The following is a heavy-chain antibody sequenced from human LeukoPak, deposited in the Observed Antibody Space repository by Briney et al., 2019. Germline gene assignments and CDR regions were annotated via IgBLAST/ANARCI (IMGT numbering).Heavy chain of an antibody. CDR1: GGTFSSYT. CDR2: IIPIRGIA. V-gene: IGHV1-69*04. CDR3: ARDPSTSHYYYGMDV. Sequence: SVKVSCKASGGTFSSYTISWVRQAPGQGLEWMRRIIPIRGIANYAQKFQGRVTIIADKSTSTAYMELSSLRSEDTAVYYCARDPSTSHYYYGMDVWGQGTTVTVSS. D-gene: IGHD2-2*01. J-gene: IGHJ6*02.